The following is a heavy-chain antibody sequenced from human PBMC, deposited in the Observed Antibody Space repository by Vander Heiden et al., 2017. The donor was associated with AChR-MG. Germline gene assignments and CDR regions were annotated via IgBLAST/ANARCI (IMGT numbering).Heavy chain of an antibody. CDR1: GFTFSNAW. CDR2: IKSKTDGETT. CDR3: TPAFGGENY. V-gene: IGHV3-15*02. J-gene: IGHJ4*02. D-gene: IGHD3-16*01. Sequence: EVQLGVSGGAVEKRGGSVRLSCAASGFTFSNAWRCWGRQAPGKGLEWVCLIKSKTDGETTDYAAPVKGRFTISRDDSKNTLYLQMNSLKTEDTAVYYWTPAFGGENYWGQGTLVTVSS.